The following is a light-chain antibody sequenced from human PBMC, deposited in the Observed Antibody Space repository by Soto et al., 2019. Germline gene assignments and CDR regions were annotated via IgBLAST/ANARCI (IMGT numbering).Light chain of an antibody. CDR3: QQGYSTPQT. Sequence: DIQMTQSPSSLSASVGDTVTITCRASQSISVYLHWYQQKPGKAPKLLIYAASSLQSEVPSRFSGSGSGAAFSLASSGLQPEDLAAYCCQQGYSTPQTFGQGTKVEIK. J-gene: IGKJ1*01. CDR2: AAS. V-gene: IGKV1-39*01. CDR1: QSISVY.